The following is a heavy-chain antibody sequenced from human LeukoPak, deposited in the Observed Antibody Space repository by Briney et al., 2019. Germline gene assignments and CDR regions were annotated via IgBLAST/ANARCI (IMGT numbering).Heavy chain of an antibody. V-gene: IGHV3-21*01. J-gene: IGHJ4*02. Sequence: GGSLRLSCAVSGITFSGYSMNWVRQAPGKGLERVSSISSSTTYIYYADSVKGRFTISRDNAKNSLYLQMNSLRAEDTAVYFCARGRGSSYSHYYFDYWGQGTPVTVSS. CDR3: ARGRGSSYSHYYFDY. D-gene: IGHD2-2*01. CDR2: ISSSTTYI. CDR1: GITFSGYS.